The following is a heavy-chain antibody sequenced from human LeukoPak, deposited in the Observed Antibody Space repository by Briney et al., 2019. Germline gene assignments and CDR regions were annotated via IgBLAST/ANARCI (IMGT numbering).Heavy chain of an antibody. D-gene: IGHD3-10*01. V-gene: IGHV3-11*01. CDR2: ISTSGSTI. Sequence: GGSLRLSCAASGFTFSDYYMGWIRQAPGKGLGWVSYISTSGSTIYYADSVKGRFTISRDNAKNSLYLQMNSLRAEDTAVYYCARYTLGAYYYGMDVWGQGTTVTVSS. CDR3: ARYTLGAYYYGMDV. J-gene: IGHJ6*02. CDR1: GFTFSDYY.